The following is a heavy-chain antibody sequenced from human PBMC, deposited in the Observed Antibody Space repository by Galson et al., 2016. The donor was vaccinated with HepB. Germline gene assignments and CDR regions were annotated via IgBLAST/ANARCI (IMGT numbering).Heavy chain of an antibody. Sequence: SCKASRYTFTGYSIHWVRQAPGQGLEWMGGINPNSGGTNYAQKFQGRVTMTRDTSISTAYMELSRLRSDDTAVYYCAKDKAFDAFDIWGQGTMVTVSS. V-gene: IGHV1-2*02. CDR3: AKDKAFDAFDI. J-gene: IGHJ3*02. CDR1: RYTFTGYS. CDR2: INPNSGGT.